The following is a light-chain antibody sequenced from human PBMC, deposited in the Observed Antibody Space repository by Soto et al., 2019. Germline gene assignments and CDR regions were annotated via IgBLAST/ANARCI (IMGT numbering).Light chain of an antibody. V-gene: IGKV1-9*01. CDR2: AAS. CDR1: QGVSSY. Sequence: DIQLTQSPSFLSASVGDRVTITCRASQGVSSYLAWFQQKPGKAPKLLIYAASSLESGVPSRFSGSGSGTEFTLTISSLQPDDFATYYCQQYRSSWTFGQGTKVDIK. J-gene: IGKJ1*01. CDR3: QQYRSSWT.